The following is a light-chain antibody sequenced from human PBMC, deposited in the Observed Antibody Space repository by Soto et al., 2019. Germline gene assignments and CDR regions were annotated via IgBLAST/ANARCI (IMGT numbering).Light chain of an antibody. J-gene: IGKJ2*01. Sequence: DIQMTQSPSTLSASVGDRVTITCRASQTISTWLAWYQQKPGKAPKLLIYDASSLESGVPSRFSGTASGTEFTLTISSLQPDDCATYYCQQYSSYSYTFGQGTQLEIK. CDR2: DAS. V-gene: IGKV1-5*01. CDR3: QQYSSYSYT. CDR1: QTISTW.